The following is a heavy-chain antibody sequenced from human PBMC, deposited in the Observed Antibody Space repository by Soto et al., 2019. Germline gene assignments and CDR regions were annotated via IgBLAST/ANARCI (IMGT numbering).Heavy chain of an antibody. CDR1: CGSSISISDY. D-gene: IGHD2-15*01. V-gene: IGHV4-39*07. CDR2: IYYSGRT. CDR3: ACKFCSGGRCSCWDSCFDT. J-gene: IGHJ5*02. Sequence: SQTLCVTCTVACGSSISISDYCVFIHQPPGKGLEWIGSIYYSGRTYYNPSLKSRVTISVDTSKNQFSLKLSSVTAADTAVYYCACKFCSGGRCSCWDSCFDTWAQGPLVTVYS.